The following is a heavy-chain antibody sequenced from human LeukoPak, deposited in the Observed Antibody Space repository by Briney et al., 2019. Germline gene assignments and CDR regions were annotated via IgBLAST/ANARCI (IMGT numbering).Heavy chain of an antibody. V-gene: IGHV1-3*03. D-gene: IGHD2-2*01. Sequence: ASVKVSCKASGYTFTSYAMHWVRQAPGQRLEWMGWINAGNGNTKYSQEFQGRVTITRDTSASTAYMELSSLRSEDMAVYYCARGKYYPCRSTSCYRHYYYYMDVWGKGTTVTISS. CDR1: GYTFTSYA. J-gene: IGHJ6*03. CDR3: ARGKYYPCRSTSCYRHYYYYMDV. CDR2: INAGNGNT.